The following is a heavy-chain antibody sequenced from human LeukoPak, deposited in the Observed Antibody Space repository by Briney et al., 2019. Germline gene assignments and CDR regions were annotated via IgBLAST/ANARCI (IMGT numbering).Heavy chain of an antibody. V-gene: IGHV3-21*01. CDR3: TRDQPFSSFDH. D-gene: IGHD6-13*01. CDR2: IGGTNGYS. Sequence: GGSLKLSCAASGFPFSSHTMNWVRQAPGKGLEWVSSIGGTNGYSFYAHSLKGRFTISRDNAKNSLSLLMSNLRAEDTAVYYCTRDQPFSSFDHWGQGILVTVSS. J-gene: IGHJ4*02. CDR1: GFPFSSHT.